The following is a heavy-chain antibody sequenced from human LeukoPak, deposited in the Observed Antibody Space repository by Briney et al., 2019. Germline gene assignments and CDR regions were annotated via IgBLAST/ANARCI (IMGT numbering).Heavy chain of an antibody. CDR1: GDSITYFY. V-gene: IGHV4-4*07. CDR2: IYTSGTT. Sequence: SETLSLTCSVSGDSITYFYWSWIRQAAGKGLEWIGRIYTSGTTNYNPSLKSRVTMSVDTSKNQFSLKLSSVTAADTAVYYCARDQRGRLLWFGELWVGFDPWGQGTLVTVSS. CDR3: ARDQRGRLLWFGELWVGFDP. D-gene: IGHD3-10*01. J-gene: IGHJ5*02.